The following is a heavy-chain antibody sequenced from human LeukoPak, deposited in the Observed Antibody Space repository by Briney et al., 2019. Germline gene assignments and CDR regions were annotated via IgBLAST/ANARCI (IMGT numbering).Heavy chain of an antibody. V-gene: IGHV1-2*02. Sequence: VASVKVSCKASGYTFTGYYMHWVRQAPGQGLEWMGWINPNSGGTNYAQKFQGRVTMTRDTSISTAYMELSRLRSDDTAVYYCARENPYSSGWYSLDYCGQGTLVTVSS. CDR2: INPNSGGT. CDR3: ARENPYSSGWYSLDY. CDR1: GYTFTGYY. J-gene: IGHJ4*02. D-gene: IGHD6-19*01.